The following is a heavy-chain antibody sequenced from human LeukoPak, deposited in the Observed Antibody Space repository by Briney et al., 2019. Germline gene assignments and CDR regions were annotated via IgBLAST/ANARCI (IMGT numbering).Heavy chain of an antibody. CDR1: GFTFSSYA. D-gene: IGHD3-22*01. CDR3: ARDSFLPYYDTSGYPS. J-gene: IGHJ5*02. Sequence: QPGRSLRLSCAASGFTFSSYAMHWVRQAPGKGLEWVAVISYDGSNKYYADSVKGRFTISRDNSKNTLYLQMNSLRAEDTAVYYCARDSFLPYYDTSGYPSWGQGTLVTVSS. V-gene: IGHV3-30-3*01. CDR2: ISYDGSNK.